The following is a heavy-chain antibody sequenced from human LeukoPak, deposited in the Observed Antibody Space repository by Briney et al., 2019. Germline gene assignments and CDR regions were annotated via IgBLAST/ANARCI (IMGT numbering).Heavy chain of an antibody. CDR1: GFTFSSYG. CDR2: IRYDGSNK. Sequence: GGSLRLSCAASGFTFSSYGMHWVRQAPGKGLEWVAFIRYDGSNKYYADSVKGRFTISRDNSKNTLYLQMNSLRAEDTAVYYCAKMGRGDYYDSSGYPIDYWGQGTLVTVSS. CDR3: AKMGRGDYYDSSGYPIDY. V-gene: IGHV3-30*02. D-gene: IGHD3-22*01. J-gene: IGHJ4*02.